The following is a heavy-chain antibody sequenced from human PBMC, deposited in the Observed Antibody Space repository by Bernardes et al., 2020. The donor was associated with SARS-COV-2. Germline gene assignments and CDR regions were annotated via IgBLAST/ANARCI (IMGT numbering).Heavy chain of an antibody. CDR3: ARELAAAGGYFYYGMDV. V-gene: IGHV1-2*04. D-gene: IGHD6-13*01. CDR2: INPDSGAT. CDR1: GYTFTGYY. Sequence: ASVKVSCKASGYTFTGYYIHWVRQAPGQGLEWMGRINPDSGATISAQKFHGWVTMTTDTSISTAYMDLSRLKSDDTAVYYCARELAAAGGYFYYGMDVWGQGTTVTVSS. J-gene: IGHJ6*02.